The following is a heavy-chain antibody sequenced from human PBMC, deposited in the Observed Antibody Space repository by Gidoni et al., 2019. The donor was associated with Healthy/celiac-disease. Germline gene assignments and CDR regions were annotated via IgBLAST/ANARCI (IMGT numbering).Heavy chain of an antibody. CDR1: GVPFSSYA. CDR2: ISYDGSNK. Sequence: QVQLVESGGGVVQPGRSRSLSCAASGVPFSSYAMHWVRPAPGKGLEWVAVISYDGSNKYYADSVKGRFTISRDNSKNTLYLQMNSLRAEDTAVYYCARGLYWFDPWGQGTLVTVSS. J-gene: IGHJ5*02. V-gene: IGHV3-30*04. CDR3: ARGLYWFDP.